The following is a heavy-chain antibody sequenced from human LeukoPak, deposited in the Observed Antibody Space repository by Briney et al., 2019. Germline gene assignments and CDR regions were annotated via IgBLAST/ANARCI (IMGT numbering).Heavy chain of an antibody. CDR2: IYSGGST. CDR1: GFNVSNNY. J-gene: IGHJ4*02. Sequence: GGSLRLSCAASGFNVSNNYMSWVRQAAGKGLEWVSVIYSGGSTYYADSVKGRFTISRDNAKNSLYLQLNSLRAEDTGVYYCARDPPDYWGQGILVTVSS. V-gene: IGHV3-53*01. CDR3: ARDPPDY.